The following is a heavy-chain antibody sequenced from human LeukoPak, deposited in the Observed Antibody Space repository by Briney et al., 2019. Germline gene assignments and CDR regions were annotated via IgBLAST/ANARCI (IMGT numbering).Heavy chain of an antibody. Sequence: GGSLRLSCAASGFTFSSYGMHWVRQAPGKGLEWVAFIRYDGSNKYYADSVKGRFTISRDNSKNTLYLQMNSLRAEDTAVYYCARDNVGAQGRDFQHWGQGTLVTVSS. CDR1: GFTFSSYG. D-gene: IGHD1-26*01. J-gene: IGHJ1*01. V-gene: IGHV3-30*02. CDR2: IRYDGSNK. CDR3: ARDNVGAQGRDFQH.